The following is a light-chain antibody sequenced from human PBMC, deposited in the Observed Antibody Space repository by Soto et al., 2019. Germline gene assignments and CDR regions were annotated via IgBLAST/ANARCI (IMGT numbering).Light chain of an antibody. J-gene: IGLJ7*01. CDR3: CSYGGSRAV. CDR2: EVS. V-gene: IGLV2-23*02. Sequence: QSALTQPASVSGSPGXSXTISCTGTSSDVGSHNLVSWYQQHPGQAPKLMIYEVSKRPLGVSARFSAPKSGNTASLTISGLQAEDEADYYCCSYGGSRAVFGGGTQLTVL. CDR1: SSDVGSHNL.